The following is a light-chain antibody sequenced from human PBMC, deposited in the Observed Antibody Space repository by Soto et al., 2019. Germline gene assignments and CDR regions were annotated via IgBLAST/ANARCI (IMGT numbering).Light chain of an antibody. CDR2: GAS. V-gene: IGKV3-20*01. CDR1: QSVSRNY. CDR3: QQYGSTPLT. Sequence: EIVLTQSPGTLSLSPGGRATLSCRASQSVSRNYVAWYQQKPGQSPRLLLYGASNRASGIPARFSGSGSGADFTLGIARLEPEDFAMYYCQQYGSTPLTFGGGTKVEIK. J-gene: IGKJ4*01.